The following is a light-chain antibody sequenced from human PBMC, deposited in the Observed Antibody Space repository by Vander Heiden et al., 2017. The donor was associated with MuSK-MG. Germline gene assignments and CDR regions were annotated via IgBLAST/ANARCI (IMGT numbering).Light chain of an antibody. J-gene: IGLJ3*02. CDR3: CSYAGSYTWV. CDR2: GVT. V-gene: IGLV2-11*01. CDR1: RSDLGGSNY. Sequence: QSALPQPRSVSGSPGQSVTLSCTGTRSDLGGSNYVSWYQQPPGKAPKVIIYGVTERPSGVPDRFAGSKAGNTASLTISGFQAEDETDYYCCSYAGSYTWVFGEGTKLTVL.